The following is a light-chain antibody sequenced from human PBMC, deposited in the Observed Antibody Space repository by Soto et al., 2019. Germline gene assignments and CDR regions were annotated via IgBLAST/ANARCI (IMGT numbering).Light chain of an antibody. CDR3: HQRNK. V-gene: IGKV3-11*01. J-gene: IGKJ5*01. Sequence: EDVLPQSPATLSLDTGERATLSCRASQFLSSYLAWYQQKPGQPPRLLIYDTSNRATGIPARFSGSRSGTDFTLTISSLEPEDFGVYFCHQRNKFCQGTRLEIK. CDR1: QFLSSY. CDR2: DTS.